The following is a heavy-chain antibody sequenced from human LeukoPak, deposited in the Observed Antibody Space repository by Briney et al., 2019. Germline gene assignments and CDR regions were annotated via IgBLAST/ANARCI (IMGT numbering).Heavy chain of an antibody. CDR3: TRGAGGLLFGT. CDR2: MNPNSGNT. Sequence: ASVKVSCKASGYTFTSYDFNWVRQAAGPGLEWLGWMNPNSGNTGYAQKFQGRVTMTRNTSISTAYMELSSLRSEDTAVYYCTRGAGGLLFGTWGQGTLVTVSS. V-gene: IGHV1-8*01. D-gene: IGHD2-15*01. CDR1: GYTFTSYD. J-gene: IGHJ5*02.